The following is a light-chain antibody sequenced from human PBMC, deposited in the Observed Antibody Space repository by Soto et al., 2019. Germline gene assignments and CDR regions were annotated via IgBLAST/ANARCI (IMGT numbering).Light chain of an antibody. CDR1: QSVSNNY. CDR3: QQYGSSGT. CDR2: GAS. J-gene: IGKJ1*01. Sequence: LAPVPVPQAPAPVERAPLSRRASQSVSNNYLAWYQQKPGQAPRLLIYGASNRATGIPDRFSGSGSGTDFTLTIRRLQPEDFAVYYCQQYGSSGTFGQGTKVDIK. V-gene: IGKV3-20*01.